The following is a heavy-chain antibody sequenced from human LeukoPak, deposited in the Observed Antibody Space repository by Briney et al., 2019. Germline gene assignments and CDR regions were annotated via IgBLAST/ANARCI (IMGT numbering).Heavy chain of an antibody. J-gene: IGHJ4*02. Sequence: GGSLRLSCAASGFTFSSYWMSWVRQAPGKGPEWVANIKQDGSEKYYVDSVKGRFTISRDNAKNSLYLQMNSLRAEDTAVYYCARRAMVRGVYRAPFDYWGQGTLVTVSS. CDR3: ARRAMVRGVYRAPFDY. CDR1: GFTFSSYW. CDR2: IKQDGSEK. D-gene: IGHD3-10*01. V-gene: IGHV3-7*03.